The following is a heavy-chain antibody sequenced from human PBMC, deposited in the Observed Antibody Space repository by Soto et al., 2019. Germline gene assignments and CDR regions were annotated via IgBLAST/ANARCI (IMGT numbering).Heavy chain of an antibody. CDR1: GGTFSSYA. J-gene: IGHJ6*02. CDR3: ARASSIAALTAAYYYGMDV. Sequence: SEKVSCKASGGTFSSYAISWVRQAPGQGLEWMGGIIPIFGTANYAQKFQGRVTITADESTSTAYMELSSLRSEDTAVYYCARASSIAALTAAYYYGMDVWGQGTTVTVSS. CDR2: IIPIFGTA. D-gene: IGHD6-6*01. V-gene: IGHV1-69*13.